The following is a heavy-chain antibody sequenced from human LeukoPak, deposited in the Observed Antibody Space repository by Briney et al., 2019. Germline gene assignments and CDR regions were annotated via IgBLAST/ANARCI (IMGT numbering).Heavy chain of an antibody. V-gene: IGHV4-34*01. J-gene: IGHJ4*02. Sequence: SETLSLTCAVYGGSFSGYYWSWIRQPPGKGLEWIGEINHSGSTNYNPSLKSRVTISVDTSKNQFSLKLSSVTAADTAVYYCARVRRGVTVLPTDYWGQGTLVTVSS. CDR1: GGSFSGYY. D-gene: IGHD1-14*01. CDR2: INHSGST. CDR3: ARVRRGVTVLPTDY.